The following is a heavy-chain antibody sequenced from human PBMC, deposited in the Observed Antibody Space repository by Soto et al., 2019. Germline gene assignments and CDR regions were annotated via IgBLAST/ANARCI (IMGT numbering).Heavy chain of an antibody. V-gene: IGHV1-18*01. J-gene: IGHJ4*02. D-gene: IGHD1-1*01. CDR1: GYIFTSYG. CDR2: ISAHNGKT. Sequence: QAHLVQSGPEVKKPGASVKVSCKGSGYIFTSYGIAWVRQAPGQGLEWMGWISAHNGKTEYAQKFQGRVTVTRDTSTSTAYLELRSLRSDDTALYYCASGRYGDYWGQGAGVTVSS. CDR3: ASGRYGDY.